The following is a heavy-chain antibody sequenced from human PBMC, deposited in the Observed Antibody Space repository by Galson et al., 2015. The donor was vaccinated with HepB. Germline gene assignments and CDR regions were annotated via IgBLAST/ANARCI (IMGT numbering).Heavy chain of an antibody. J-gene: IGHJ4*02. CDR1: GFTFSGSA. CDR3: TILISATSERDPYYDILTGYSHNLIDY. CDR2: IRSKANSYAT. Sequence: SLRLSCAASGFTFSGSAMHWVRQASGKGLEWVGRIRSKANSYATAYAASVKGRFTISRDDSKNTAYLQMNSLKTEDTAVYYCTILISATSERDPYYDILTGYSHNLIDYWGQGTLVTVSS. V-gene: IGHV3-73*01. D-gene: IGHD3-9*01.